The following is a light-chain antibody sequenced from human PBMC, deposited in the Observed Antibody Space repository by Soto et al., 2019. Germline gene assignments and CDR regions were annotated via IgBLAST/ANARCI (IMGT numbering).Light chain of an antibody. Sequence: DIQMTQSPSTLSASVGDRVTITCRASQNINSRLAWYQQKAGKAPKPLIYKASSLESGVPSRFSGSGFGTEFTLTISSLQPDDFATYYCQDYSTSFRTFGQGTKVEIK. CDR2: KAS. J-gene: IGKJ1*01. CDR1: QNINSR. CDR3: QDYSTSFRT. V-gene: IGKV1-5*03.